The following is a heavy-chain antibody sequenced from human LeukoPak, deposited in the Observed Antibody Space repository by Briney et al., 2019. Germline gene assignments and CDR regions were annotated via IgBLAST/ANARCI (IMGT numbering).Heavy chain of an antibody. Sequence: SSVKVSCKASGGTFSSYAISWVRQAPGQGLEWMGRIIPILGIANYAQKFQGRVTITADKSTSTAYMELSSLRSGDTAVYYCARGPTVVRIFDYWGQGTLVTVSS. CDR3: ARGPTVVRIFDY. CDR1: GGTFSSYA. J-gene: IGHJ4*02. V-gene: IGHV1-69*04. D-gene: IGHD4-23*01. CDR2: IIPILGIA.